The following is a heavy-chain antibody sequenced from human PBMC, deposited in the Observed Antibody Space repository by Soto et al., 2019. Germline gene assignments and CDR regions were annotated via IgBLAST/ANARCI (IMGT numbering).Heavy chain of an antibody. D-gene: IGHD3-3*01. V-gene: IGHV3-73*02. Sequence: EVQLVESGGGLVQPGGSLKVSCAASGFTFSGSVMHWVRQASGKGLEWVGRIRSKANSYATAYAVSVKGRFTIPRDDSRNTAYLQMNSLKHEDTAVYYCARGEYDFWSGHSKGADYWGQGTVVTVSS. CDR1: GFTFSGSV. J-gene: IGHJ4*02. CDR2: IRSKANSYAT. CDR3: ARGEYDFWSGHSKGADY.